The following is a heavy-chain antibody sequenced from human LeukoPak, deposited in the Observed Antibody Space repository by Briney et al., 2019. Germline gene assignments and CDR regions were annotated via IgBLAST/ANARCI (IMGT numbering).Heavy chain of an antibody. Sequence: GGSLRLSCATTGFTFSSYWMSWVRQAPGKGLEWVASIKEDGSEKTYVDSVKGRFTISRDNAKNSLYLQMNSLRAEDTAMYYCARDSAGNDYWGQGTLVTVSS. CDR3: ARDSAGNDY. V-gene: IGHV3-7*01. CDR2: IKEDGSEK. D-gene: IGHD6-13*01. CDR1: GFTFSSYW. J-gene: IGHJ4*02.